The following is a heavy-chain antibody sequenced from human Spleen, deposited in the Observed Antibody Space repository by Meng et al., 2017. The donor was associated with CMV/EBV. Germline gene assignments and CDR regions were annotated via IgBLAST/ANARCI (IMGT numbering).Heavy chain of an antibody. J-gene: IGHJ6*01. CDR1: GFTFSSYG. CDR3: ARDWKVWSVFDV. V-gene: IGHV3-30*02. CDR2: IRYDGSNK. D-gene: IGHD3-16*01. Sequence: GESLKISCAASGFTFSSYGMHWVRQAPGKGLEWVAFIRYDGSNKYYADSVKGRFTISRDNSKTTLSLQMTSLRTDDTAVYYCARDWKVWSVFDVWGQGTTVTVSS.